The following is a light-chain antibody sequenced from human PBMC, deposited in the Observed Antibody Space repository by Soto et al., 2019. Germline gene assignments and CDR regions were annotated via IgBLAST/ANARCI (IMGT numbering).Light chain of an antibody. CDR2: DAS. CDR3: QQYNSSPLT. CDR1: QSISSW. V-gene: IGKV1-5*01. J-gene: IGKJ4*01. Sequence: DIQMTQSPSTLFASVGDRVTITCRASQSISSWLAWFQQKPGKAPKLLIYDASNLESGVPSRFSGSGSGTEFSLSISSLQPDDFATYHCQQYNSSPLTFGGGTKVEIK.